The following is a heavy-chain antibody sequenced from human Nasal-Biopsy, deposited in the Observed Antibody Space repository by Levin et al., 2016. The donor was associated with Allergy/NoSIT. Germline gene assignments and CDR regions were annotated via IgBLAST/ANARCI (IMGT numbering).Heavy chain of an antibody. J-gene: IGHJ3*01. CDR2: ITSTSSHT. CDR3: ARENFGLLGVDAFDV. V-gene: IGHV3-11*05. CDR1: GFTFSNYY. Sequence: GGSLRLSCAASGFTFSNYYMSWIRQAPGKGLEFLSFITSTSSHTDYADSVKGRFTISRDNAKNSLYLQMNSLRAEDTAVYYCARENFGLLGVDAFDVWGQGTVVTVSS. D-gene: IGHD3-16*01.